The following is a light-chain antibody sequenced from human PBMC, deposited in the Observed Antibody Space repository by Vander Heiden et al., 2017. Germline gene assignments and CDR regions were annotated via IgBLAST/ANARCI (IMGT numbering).Light chain of an antibody. CDR1: QSVLYSSNNKNY. CDR3: HLDDSTPLT. Sequence: DIVMTQSPDSLAVSLGERTTINCKSSQSVLYSSNNKNYLAWYQQKPGQPPKLLIYWASTRESGVPDRLSGSGSGTDFTLTISSLQAEDVAVYYCHLDDSTPLTFGGRTKVEIK. J-gene: IGKJ4*01. V-gene: IGKV4-1*01. CDR2: WAS.